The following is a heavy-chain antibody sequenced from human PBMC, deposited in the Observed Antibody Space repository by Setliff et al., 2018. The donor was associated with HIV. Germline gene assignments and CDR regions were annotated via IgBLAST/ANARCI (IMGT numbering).Heavy chain of an antibody. J-gene: IGHJ5*02. Sequence: SETLSLTCTVSGDSITGSHYYWGWIRQPPGKGLEWIASIHYSGSTYDSPSVRSRVAIFVDTSKNQFSLRLSSVTAADTAVYYCARGRITMVRGVIHNWFDPWGQGTLVTVSS. CDR1: GDSITGSHYY. CDR3: ARGRITMVRGVIHNWFDP. CDR2: IHYSGST. V-gene: IGHV4-39*01. D-gene: IGHD3-10*01.